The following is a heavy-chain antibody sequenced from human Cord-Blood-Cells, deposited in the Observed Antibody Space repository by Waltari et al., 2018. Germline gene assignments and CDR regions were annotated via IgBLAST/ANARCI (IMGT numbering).Heavy chain of an antibody. CDR1: GFTFSSYG. CDR3: AKVAPLLWCGESEVDY. Sequence: QVQLVESGGGVVQPGRSLRLSCAASGFTFSSYGMHWVRQAPGKGLEWVAVISYDGSNEYYADSVKGRFTISGENCKNTLYLQMNSLRAEDTAVYYCAKVAPLLWCGESEVDYWGQGTLVTVSS. D-gene: IGHD3-10*01. J-gene: IGHJ4*02. CDR2: ISYDGSNE. V-gene: IGHV3-30*18.